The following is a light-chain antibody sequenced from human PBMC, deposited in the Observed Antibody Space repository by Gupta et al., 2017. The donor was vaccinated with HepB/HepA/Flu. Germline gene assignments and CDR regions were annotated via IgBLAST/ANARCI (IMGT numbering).Light chain of an antibody. V-gene: IGLV2-14*03. Sequence: QSALTQPASVSGSPGQSITISSSGTSSDVGAYDHFSWYQHHPGKAPKLIIYGVNNRPSGVSDRFSGSKSGNTASLSISGLQAEDEADYFCNSYTTRSTVVFGGGTKLTVL. J-gene: IGLJ2*01. CDR2: GVN. CDR1: SSDVGAYDH. CDR3: NSYTTRSTVV.